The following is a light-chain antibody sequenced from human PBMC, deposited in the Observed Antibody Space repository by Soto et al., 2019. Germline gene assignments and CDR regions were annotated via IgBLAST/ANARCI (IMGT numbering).Light chain of an antibody. CDR2: GAS. V-gene: IGKV3-11*01. CDR3: QQRSNWPPKVT. Sequence: EIVLTQSPATLSLSPGERGTLSCRASESVTNYLAWYQQKPGQAPRLLVYGASTRATGIPARFSGSGSGTDFTLTISSLEPEDFAVYYCQQRSNWPPKVTFGGGTKVDIK. J-gene: IGKJ4*01. CDR1: ESVTNY.